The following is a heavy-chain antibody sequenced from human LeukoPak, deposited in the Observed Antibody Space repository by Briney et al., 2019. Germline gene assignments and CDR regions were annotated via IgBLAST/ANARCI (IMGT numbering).Heavy chain of an antibody. Sequence: ASVKVCCKASGYTFTSYAIHWVRQAPGQRLEWMGWISAGNGNTKYSQNFQGRVTFISNTSATTAFMELSSLRSEDAAVYYCARDSGSGSNDYWGQGTLVTVSS. J-gene: IGHJ4*02. V-gene: IGHV1-3*01. CDR2: ISAGNGNT. CDR3: ARDSGSGSNDY. D-gene: IGHD1-26*01. CDR1: GYTFTSYA.